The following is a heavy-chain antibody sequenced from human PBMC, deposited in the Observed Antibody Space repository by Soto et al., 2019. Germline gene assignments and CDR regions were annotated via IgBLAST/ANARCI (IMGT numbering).Heavy chain of an antibody. CDR2: INAGNGNT. J-gene: IGHJ5*02. V-gene: IGHV1-3*01. Sequence: ASVKVSWKASGYTFTSYAMHWVRQAPGQRLEWMGWINAGNGNTKYSQKFQGRVTITRDTSASTAYMELSSLRSEDTAVYYCARDRAARNPAGWIDPWGQGTRVTVAS. CDR1: GYTFTSYA. CDR3: ARDRAARNPAGWIDP. D-gene: IGHD6-6*01.